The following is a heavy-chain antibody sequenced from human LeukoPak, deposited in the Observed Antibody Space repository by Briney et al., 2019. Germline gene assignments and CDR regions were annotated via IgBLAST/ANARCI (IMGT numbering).Heavy chain of an antibody. V-gene: IGHV4-34*01. CDR3: ARPMTWGISNWFDP. Sequence: PSETLSLTCAVYGGSFSGYYWSWIRQPPGKGLEWIGEINHSGSTNYNPSLKSRVTISVDTSKNQFSLKLSSVTAADTAVYYCARPMTWGISNWFDPWGQGTLVTVSS. J-gene: IGHJ5*02. CDR2: INHSGST. CDR1: GGSFSGYY. D-gene: IGHD6-13*01.